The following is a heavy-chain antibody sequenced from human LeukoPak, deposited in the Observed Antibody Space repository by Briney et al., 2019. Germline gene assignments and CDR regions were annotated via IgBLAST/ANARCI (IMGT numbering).Heavy chain of an antibody. J-gene: IGHJ4*02. CDR1: GGSISSGSYY. CDR3: ARDYYDSSGYDY. V-gene: IGHV4-61*02. Sequence: SETLSLTCTVSGGSISSGSYYWSWIRQPAGKGLEWIGRIYTSGSTNYNPSLKIRVTISVDTSKNQFSLKLSSVTVADTAVYYCARDYYDSSGYDYWGQGTLVTVSS. CDR2: IYTSGST. D-gene: IGHD3-22*01.